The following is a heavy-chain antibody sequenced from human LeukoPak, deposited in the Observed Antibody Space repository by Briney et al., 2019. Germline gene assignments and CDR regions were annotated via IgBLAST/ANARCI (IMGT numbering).Heavy chain of an antibody. CDR2: IGTTSGAI. J-gene: IGHJ4*02. CDR3: ARFRTWGDKAFDY. D-gene: IGHD2-21*02. Sequence: RSGGSLRLSCEASGFTFNSYWMTWVRQAPGKGLEWVSYIGTTSGAIYYADSVKGRFTISRDSAKNSLYLQMNSLRAEDTAVYYCARFRTWGDKAFDYWGQGTLVTVSS. CDR1: GFTFNSYW. V-gene: IGHV3-48*01.